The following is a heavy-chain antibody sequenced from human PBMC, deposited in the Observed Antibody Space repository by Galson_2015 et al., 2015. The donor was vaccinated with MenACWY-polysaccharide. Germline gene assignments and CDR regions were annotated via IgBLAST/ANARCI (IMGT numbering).Heavy chain of an antibody. V-gene: IGHV4-31*03. CDR1: GGSISSGGYY. CDR3: ARRIPLWYQFDP. CDR2: MYYSGGT. D-gene: IGHD5-18*01. Sequence: TLSLTCTVSGGSISSGGYYWSWIRQHPGKGLEWIGYMYYSGGTYYNPSLQSRVTISVDTSKNQFSLKLNSVTAADTAVYYCARRIPLWYQFDPWGQGTLVTVSS. J-gene: IGHJ5*02.